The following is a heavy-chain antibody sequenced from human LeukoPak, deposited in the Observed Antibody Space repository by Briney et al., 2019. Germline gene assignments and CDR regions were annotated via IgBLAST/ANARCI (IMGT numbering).Heavy chain of an antibody. D-gene: IGHD3-10*01. V-gene: IGHV4-38-2*01. J-gene: IGHJ4*02. CDR2: IYHSGST. CDR3: ASSTWFGTRIVFDC. CDR1: GYSISSGYY. Sequence: SETLSLTCAVSGYSISSGYYWGWIRQPPGKGLEWIGSIYHSGSTNYKPSLKSRITISVDTSKNHFSLKLSSVTAADTAVYYCASSTWFGTRIVFDCWGQGTLVTVSS.